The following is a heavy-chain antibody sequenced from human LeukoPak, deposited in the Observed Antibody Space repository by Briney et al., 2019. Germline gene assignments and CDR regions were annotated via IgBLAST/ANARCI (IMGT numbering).Heavy chain of an antibody. CDR3: ARDHSSSSDY. J-gene: IGHJ4*02. Sequence: GASGNVSCKASGYTFTGYYMHWVRQAPGQGLEWMGWINLSSCGTNYAQKLQCRVTMTTDTSTSTAYMELRSLRSDDTAVYYCARDHSSSSDYWGQGTLVTVSS. CDR1: GYTFTGYY. CDR2: INLSSCGT. V-gene: IGHV1-2*02. D-gene: IGHD6-6*01.